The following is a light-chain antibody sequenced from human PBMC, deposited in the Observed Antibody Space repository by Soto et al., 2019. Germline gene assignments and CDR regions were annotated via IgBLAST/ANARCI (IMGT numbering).Light chain of an antibody. V-gene: IGLV2-14*01. CDR2: EVT. Sequence: QSVLTQPASVSGSPGQSISISCTGTSRDVGGYNYVSWYQQHPGKAPKLLIYEVTNRPSGVSNRFSGSKSGNTASLTISGLQAEDEADYYCYSYTHDNTPVFGGGTKVTVL. CDR3: YSYTHDNTPV. J-gene: IGLJ3*02. CDR1: SRDVGGYNY.